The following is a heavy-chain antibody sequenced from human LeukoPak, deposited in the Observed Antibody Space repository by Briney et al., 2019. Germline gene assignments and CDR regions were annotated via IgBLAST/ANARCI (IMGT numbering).Heavy chain of an antibody. V-gene: IGHV3-74*01. CDR2: INEDGSIT. J-gene: IGHJ4*02. CDR3: VRDLGGRSGH. Sequence: GGSLRLSCAASGFTFSSNWMHWVRQAPGKGLAWVSRINEDGSITNYADSVKGRFTISRDNAKNTLYLQMNSLRVEDTAMYHCVRDLGGRSGHWGQGTLVTVSS. D-gene: IGHD1-26*01. CDR1: GFTFSSNW.